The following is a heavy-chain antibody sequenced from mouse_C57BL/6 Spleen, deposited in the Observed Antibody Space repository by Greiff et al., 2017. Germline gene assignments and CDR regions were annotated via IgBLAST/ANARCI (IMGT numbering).Heavy chain of an antibody. CDR3: ARSRQRRLHGYAMDY. Sequence: VQLQQSGAELVKPGASVKISCKASGYAFSSYWMNWVKQRPGKGLEWIGQIYPGDGDTNYNGKFKGKATLTADKSSSTAYMQLSSRTSEDAAVYFCARSRQRRLHGYAMDYWGQGTSVTVSS. D-gene: IGHD3-2*02. J-gene: IGHJ4*01. CDR1: GYAFSSYW. CDR2: IYPGDGDT. V-gene: IGHV1-80*01.